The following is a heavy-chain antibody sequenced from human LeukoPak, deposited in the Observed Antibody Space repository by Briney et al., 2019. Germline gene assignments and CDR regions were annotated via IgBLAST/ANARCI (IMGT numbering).Heavy chain of an antibody. V-gene: IGHV4-59*01. J-gene: IGHJ4*02. CDR1: GGSISSYY. Sequence: SETLSLTCTVSGGSISSYYWSWIRQPPGKGLEWIGYIYYSGSTNYNPSLKSRVTISVDTSKNQFSLKLSSVTAADTAVYYCAREAVHGREFDYWGQGTLVTVSS. CDR2: IYYSGST. CDR3: AREAVHGREFDY. D-gene: IGHD6-19*01.